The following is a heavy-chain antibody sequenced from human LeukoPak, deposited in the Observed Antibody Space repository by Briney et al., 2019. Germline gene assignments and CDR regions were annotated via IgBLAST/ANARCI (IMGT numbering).Heavy chain of an antibody. V-gene: IGHV3-11*01. Sequence: GGSLRLSCAASGFTFSDYYMSWIRQAPGKGLEWVSYISSSGSTIYYADSVKGRFTISRDNAKSSLYLQMNSLRAEDTAVYYCARGYSSGWYVVDYWGQGTLVTVSS. CDR1: GFTFSDYY. D-gene: IGHD6-19*01. J-gene: IGHJ4*02. CDR3: ARGYSSGWYVVDY. CDR2: ISSSGSTI.